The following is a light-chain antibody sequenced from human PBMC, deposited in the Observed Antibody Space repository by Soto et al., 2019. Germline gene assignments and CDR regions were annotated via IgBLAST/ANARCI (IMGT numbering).Light chain of an antibody. Sequence: QSPSSLSASTGDRVTITCRASQGISSYLAWYQQKPGKAPKLLIYAASTLQSGVPSRFSGSGSGTDFTLTISCLQSEDFATYYCQQYYSYPLTFGGGTKVDIK. CDR2: AAS. CDR3: QQYYSYPLT. CDR1: QGISSY. J-gene: IGKJ4*01. V-gene: IGKV1-8*01.